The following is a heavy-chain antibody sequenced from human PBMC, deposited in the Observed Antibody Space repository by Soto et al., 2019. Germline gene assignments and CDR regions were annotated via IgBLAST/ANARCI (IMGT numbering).Heavy chain of an antibody. D-gene: IGHD6-13*01. J-gene: IGHJ5*02. Sequence: QVQLQESGPGLVKPSGTLSLTCAVSGGSINSSNWWTWVRQPPGKGLEWIGNIYHSGNTNYNPSLKSRLPMSGDKSKNQFSLRLSSVTAADTAIYYCAREGPATIAADLSWFDPWGQGTLVTVSS. CDR1: GGSINSSNW. CDR2: IYHSGNT. CDR3: AREGPATIAADLSWFDP. V-gene: IGHV4-4*02.